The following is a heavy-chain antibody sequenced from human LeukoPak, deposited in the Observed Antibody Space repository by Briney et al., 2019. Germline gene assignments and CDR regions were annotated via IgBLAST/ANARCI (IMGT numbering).Heavy chain of an antibody. J-gene: IGHJ4*02. Sequence: GGSLRLSCAASGFTFSSYAMSWVRQAPGKGLEWVSAIGGSGGSTYYADSVKGRFTISRDNSKNTLYLQMNSLRAEDTAVYYCAKAPYCGGDCYSSSDFGYWGQGTLVTASS. D-gene: IGHD2-21*02. V-gene: IGHV3-23*01. CDR2: IGGSGGST. CDR3: AKAPYCGGDCYSSSDFGY. CDR1: GFTFSSYA.